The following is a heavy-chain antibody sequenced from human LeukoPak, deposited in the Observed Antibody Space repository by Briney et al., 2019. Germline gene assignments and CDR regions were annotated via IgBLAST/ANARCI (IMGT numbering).Heavy chain of an antibody. D-gene: IGHD3-22*01. CDR1: GFTFSSYA. J-gene: IGHJ3*02. Sequence: GGSLRLSFAASGFTFSSYAMSWVRQAPGKGLEWVSAITGSGGSTSYADSVKGRFTISRDNSKNTLYLKLNSLRAADTAVYYCAKAGPMEVVSRGGLSAFDIWGQGTVVTVSS. CDR3: AKAGPMEVVSRGGLSAFDI. V-gene: IGHV3-23*01. CDR2: ITGSGGST.